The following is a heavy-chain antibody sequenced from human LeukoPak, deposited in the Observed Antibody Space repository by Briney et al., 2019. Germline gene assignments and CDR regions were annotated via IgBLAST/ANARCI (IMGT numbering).Heavy chain of an antibody. CDR1: GGSISTYY. J-gene: IGHJ4*02. Sequence: NPSETLSLTCTVSGGSISTYYWSWIRQPPGKGLEWIGYIYNNESTNYNPSLKSRVTISQDTSKKQFSLRLSSVTSADTAVYYCARVLGAEAVAAPFDYWGQGTLVTVSS. CDR3: ARVLGAEAVAAPFDY. V-gene: IGHV4-59*01. CDR2: IYNNEST. D-gene: IGHD6-19*01.